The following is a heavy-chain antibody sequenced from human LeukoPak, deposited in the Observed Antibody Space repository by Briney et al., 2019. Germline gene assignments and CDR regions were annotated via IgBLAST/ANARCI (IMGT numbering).Heavy chain of an antibody. J-gene: IGHJ4*02. CDR3: ARGMREVRLQSPAYIVVVTAHPLPDY. Sequence: SETLSLTCTVSGGSISTFYWNWIRQPPGKGLEWIGEINHSGSTNYNPSLKSRVSISVDTSKNQFSLKLSSVTAADTAVYYCARGMREVRLQSPAYIVVVTAHPLPDYWGQGTLVTVSS. D-gene: IGHD2-21*02. CDR1: GGSISTFY. CDR2: INHSGST. V-gene: IGHV4-34*01.